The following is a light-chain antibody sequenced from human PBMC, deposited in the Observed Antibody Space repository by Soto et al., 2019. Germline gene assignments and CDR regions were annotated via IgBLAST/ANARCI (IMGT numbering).Light chain of an antibody. J-gene: IGKJ2*01. CDR1: QGISSY. Sequence: DIQMTQSPSSLSASVGDRVTITCRASQGISSYLNWYQQKPGKAPKLLIYAASSLQSGVPSRFSGSGSGTDFTLTISSLQPEDFATYYCQQSYSTLGMYTFGQGTKLEIK. CDR3: QQSYSTLGMYT. V-gene: IGKV1-39*01. CDR2: AAS.